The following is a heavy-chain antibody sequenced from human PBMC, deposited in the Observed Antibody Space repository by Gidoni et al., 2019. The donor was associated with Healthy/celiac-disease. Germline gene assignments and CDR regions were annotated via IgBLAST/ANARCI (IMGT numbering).Heavy chain of an antibody. V-gene: IGHV4-39*01. J-gene: IGHJ4*02. CDR2: ST. CDR3: ASQKPHYYDSSGYYFD. D-gene: IGHD3-22*01. Sequence: STYYNPSLKSRVTISVDTSKNQFSLKLSSVTAADTAVYYCASQKPHYYDSSGYYFDWGQGTLVTVSS.